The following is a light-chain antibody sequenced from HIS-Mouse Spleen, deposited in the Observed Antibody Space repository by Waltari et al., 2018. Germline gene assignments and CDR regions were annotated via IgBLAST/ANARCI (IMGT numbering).Light chain of an antibody. J-gene: IGLJ2*01. CDR1: SLRRSY. V-gene: IGLV3-19*01. CDR3: NSRDSSGNHLV. Sequence: SSELTQDPAVSVALGQTVRITCPGNSLRRSYASWYQQKPGQAPVLVIYGKNNRPSGIPDRFSGSSSGNTASLTITGAQAEDEADYYCNSRDSSGNHLVFGGGTKLTVL. CDR2: GKN.